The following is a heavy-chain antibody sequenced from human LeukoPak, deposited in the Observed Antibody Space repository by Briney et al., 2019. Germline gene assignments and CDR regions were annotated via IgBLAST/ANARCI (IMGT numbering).Heavy chain of an antibody. CDR3: AKDRCSNGIGCYYYYMDV. CDR1: GFTFSSYS. Sequence: GGSLRLSCAASGFTFSSYSMNWVRQAPGKGLEWVAYIQYDGSNEQYADSVKGRFSISRDSSKNILYLQMNSLRAEDTAVYYCAKDRCSNGIGCYYYYMDVWGKGTTVTISS. CDR2: IQYDGSNE. V-gene: IGHV3-30*02. D-gene: IGHD2-8*01. J-gene: IGHJ6*03.